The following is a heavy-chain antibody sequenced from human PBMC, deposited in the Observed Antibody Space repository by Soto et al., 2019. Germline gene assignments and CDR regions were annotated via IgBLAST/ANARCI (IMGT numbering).Heavy chain of an antibody. CDR3: ARDRIYSSSWHDY. J-gene: IGHJ4*02. V-gene: IGHV3-30-3*01. CDR2: ISYDGSNK. D-gene: IGHD6-13*01. CDR1: GFTFSSYA. Sequence: QVQLVESGGGVVQPGRSLRLSCAASGFTFSSYAMHWVRQAPGKGLEWVAVISYDGSNKYYADSVKGRFTISRDNSKNTLYLQMNGLRAEDTLVYYCARDRIYSSSWHDYWGQGTLVTVSS.